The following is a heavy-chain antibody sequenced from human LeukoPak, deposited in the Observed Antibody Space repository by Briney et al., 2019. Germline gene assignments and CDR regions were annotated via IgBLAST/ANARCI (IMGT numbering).Heavy chain of an antibody. Sequence: GGSLRLSCTVSGFTVSSNSMNWVRQAPGKGLEWVSYISSSGTGTYYADSVKGRFTISRDNAKNSLYLQMNSLRAEDTAVYYCARAYARFGLYYMDVWGKGTTVTISS. D-gene: IGHD3-16*01. J-gene: IGHJ6*03. V-gene: IGHV3-48*04. CDR3: ARAYARFGLYYMDV. CDR1: GFTVSSNS. CDR2: ISSSGTGT.